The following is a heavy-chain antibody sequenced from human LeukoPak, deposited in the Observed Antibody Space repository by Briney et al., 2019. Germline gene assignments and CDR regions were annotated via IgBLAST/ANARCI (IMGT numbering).Heavy chain of an antibody. D-gene: IGHD5-18*01. V-gene: IGHV3-48*03. Sequence: GGSLRLSCAASGFTFSSYEMNWVRQAPGKGLEWVSYISSSGSTIYYADPVKGRFTISRDNAKNSLYLQMNSLRAEDTAVYYCARVVGYSYGPFDYWGQGTLVTVSS. CDR3: ARVVGYSYGPFDY. CDR2: ISSSGSTI. CDR1: GFTFSSYE. J-gene: IGHJ4*02.